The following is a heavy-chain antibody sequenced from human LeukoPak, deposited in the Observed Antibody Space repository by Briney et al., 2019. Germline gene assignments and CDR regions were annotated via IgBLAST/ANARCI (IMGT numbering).Heavy chain of an antibody. CDR2: INPSGGST. CDR1: GYSFTSYD. J-gene: IGHJ3*02. CDR3: ARGLSGEMATISAFDI. D-gene: IGHD5-24*01. V-gene: IGHV1-46*01. Sequence: GASVKVSCKTSGYSFTSYDVNWVRQATGQGLEWMGIINPSGGSTSYAQKFQGRVTMTRDTSTSTVYMELSSLRSEDTAVYYCARGLSGEMATISAFDIWGQGTMVTVSS.